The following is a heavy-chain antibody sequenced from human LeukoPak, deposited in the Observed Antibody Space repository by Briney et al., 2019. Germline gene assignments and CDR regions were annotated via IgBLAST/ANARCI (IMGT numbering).Heavy chain of an antibody. CDR3: ARRRYYDSTGSLD. J-gene: IGHJ1*01. D-gene: IGHD3-22*01. V-gene: IGHV4-39*01. CDR1: GDSLSSSSYY. CDR2: IYYSGSS. Sequence: SETLSLTCTVSGDSLSSSSYYWGWVRQPPGKGLEWIGDIYYSGSSYYSPSLKSRVTISLDTSKNQFSLKLRSVTAADTAVYYCARRRYYDSTGSLDWGQGSLVSVSS.